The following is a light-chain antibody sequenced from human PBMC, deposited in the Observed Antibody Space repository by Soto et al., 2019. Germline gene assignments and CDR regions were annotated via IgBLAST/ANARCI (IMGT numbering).Light chain of an antibody. V-gene: IGKV3-15*01. J-gene: IGKJ1*01. CDR3: KQYNNWPWT. CDR1: QSVSNN. CDR2: GAS. Sequence: EILLTQSPGTLSLSPGERATLSCRASQSVSNNYLAWYQQKPGQAPRLLIYGASKRATGFPARFSGSGSGTDFTLTISSMQSEDFAVYYCKQYNNWPWTFGQGTKVDIK.